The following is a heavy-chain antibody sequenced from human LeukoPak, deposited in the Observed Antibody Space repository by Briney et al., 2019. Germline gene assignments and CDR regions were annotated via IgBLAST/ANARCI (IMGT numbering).Heavy chain of an antibody. Sequence: GGSLRLSSAASGFTFSGYWMSWVRQAPGKGLEWVANIKPDGSDKAYVDSVKGRFTISRDNTKNSLYLQMSSLRAEDTAVYYCARAMTWGQGTLVSVSS. CDR2: IKPDGSDK. V-gene: IGHV3-7*01. CDR3: ARAMT. J-gene: IGHJ5*02. CDR1: GFTFSGYW.